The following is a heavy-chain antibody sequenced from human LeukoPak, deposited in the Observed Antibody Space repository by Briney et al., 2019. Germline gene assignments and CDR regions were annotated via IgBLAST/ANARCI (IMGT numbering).Heavy chain of an antibody. D-gene: IGHD6-6*01. Sequence: GGSLRLSCAAAGFTFSSYAMYWVRQAPGKGLEWVSGISWNSGSIGYADSVKGRFTIARDNAKNSLYPQMNSLRAEDTALYFCAKGGRAARFFDFWGQGTLVTVSS. J-gene: IGHJ4*02. V-gene: IGHV3-9*01. CDR1: GFTFSSYA. CDR3: AKGGRAARFFDF. CDR2: ISWNSGSI.